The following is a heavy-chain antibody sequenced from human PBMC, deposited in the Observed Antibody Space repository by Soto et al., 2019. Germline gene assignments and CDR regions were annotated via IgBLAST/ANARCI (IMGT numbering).Heavy chain of an antibody. V-gene: IGHV4-59*01. CDR1: GGSISSYY. CDR3: ASYDILTGFDP. J-gene: IGHJ5*02. Sequence: SETLSLTCTVSGGSISSYYWSWIRQPPGKGLEWIGYIYYSGSTNYNPSLKSRVTISVDTSKNQFSLKLSSVTAADTAVYYCASYDILTGFDPWGQGTLVTVSS. D-gene: IGHD3-9*01. CDR2: IYYSGST.